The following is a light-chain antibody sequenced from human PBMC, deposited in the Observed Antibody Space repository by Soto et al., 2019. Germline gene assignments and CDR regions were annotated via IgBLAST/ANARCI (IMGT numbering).Light chain of an antibody. J-gene: IGLJ1*01. CDR2: DDS. Sequence: QSALTQPASVSGSPGQSITISCTGTSSDVGGYNYVSWYQQHPGKAPKLMIYDDSYRPSGVSDRFSGSKSGNTASLTISGLQSEDEADYYCDSYTSGSSYVFGTGTKVTVL. CDR3: DSYTSGSSYV. CDR1: SSDVGGYNY. V-gene: IGLV2-14*01.